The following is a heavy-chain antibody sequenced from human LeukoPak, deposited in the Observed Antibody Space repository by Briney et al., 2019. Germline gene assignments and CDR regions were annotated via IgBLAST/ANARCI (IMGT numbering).Heavy chain of an antibody. J-gene: IGHJ4*02. CDR2: ISYDGSNK. CDR3: ARARYDSSGYYLDY. Sequence: PGRSLRLSCAASGFTFSSYAMHWVRQAPGKGLEWGAVISYDGSNKYYADSVKGRFTISRDNSKNTLYLQMNSLRAEDTAVYYCARARYDSSGYYLDYWGQGTLVTVSS. D-gene: IGHD3-22*01. V-gene: IGHV3-30-3*01. CDR1: GFTFSSYA.